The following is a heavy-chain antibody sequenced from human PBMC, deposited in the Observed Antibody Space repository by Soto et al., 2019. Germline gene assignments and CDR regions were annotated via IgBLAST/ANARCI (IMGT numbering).Heavy chain of an antibody. Sequence: GESLKISCKGFGYTFTSYWISWVRQMPGKGLEWMGRIDPRDPYYSQSPSFQGQVTFSSDKSITTAYLQWSSLKASDSAVYYCARHRDYDILTGYRPHTFDIWGQGTMVTVSS. CDR2: IDPRDPYY. CDR3: ARHRDYDILTGYRPHTFDI. CDR1: GYTFTSYW. J-gene: IGHJ3*02. D-gene: IGHD3-9*01. V-gene: IGHV5-10-1*04.